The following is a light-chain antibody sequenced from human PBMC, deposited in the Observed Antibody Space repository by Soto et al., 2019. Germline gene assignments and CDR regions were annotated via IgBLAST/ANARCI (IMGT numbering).Light chain of an antibody. J-gene: IGKJ1*01. CDR2: GAS. CDR3: HQYGSSPAT. Sequence: EIVLTQSPGTLSLSPGERATLPCRASQSVSSSFLAWYQQKPGQAPRLLIYGASSRATGIPDRFSGSGSGTDFTLTISRLEPEDFAVYYCHQYGSSPATFGQGTKVEIK. V-gene: IGKV3-20*01. CDR1: QSVSSSF.